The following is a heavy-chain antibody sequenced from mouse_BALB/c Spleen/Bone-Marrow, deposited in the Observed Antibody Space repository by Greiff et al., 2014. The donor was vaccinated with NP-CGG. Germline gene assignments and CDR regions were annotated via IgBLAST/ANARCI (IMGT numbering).Heavy chain of an antibody. CDR1: GYTFTEYT. D-gene: IGHD2-3*01. CDR3: ARGWLLRHYFDY. J-gene: IGHJ2*01. V-gene: IGHV1-18*01. Sequence: EVQLQQSGPDLVKPGASVKISCKTSGYTFTEYTMHWVKQSHVKSLEWIGGISPNNGGTSYSQKFKGKATWTVDKSSSTAYMELRSLTSEDSAVYYCARGWLLRHYFDYWGQGTTLTVSS. CDR2: ISPNNGGT.